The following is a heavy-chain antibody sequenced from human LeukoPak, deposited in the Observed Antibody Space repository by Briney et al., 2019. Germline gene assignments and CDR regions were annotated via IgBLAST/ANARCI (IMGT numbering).Heavy chain of an antibody. V-gene: IGHV3-23*01. CDR2: ISGSGSST. D-gene: IGHD6-13*01. J-gene: IGHJ4*02. CDR1: GFTFGSYA. CDR3: AKAVAAAANPSLFDY. Sequence: GGSLRLSCAASGFTFGSYAMSWVRQAPGKGLEWVSAISGSGSSTYYADSVKGRFTISRDNSKNTLYLQMNSLRAEDTAVYYCAKAVAAAANPSLFDYWGQGTLSPSPQ.